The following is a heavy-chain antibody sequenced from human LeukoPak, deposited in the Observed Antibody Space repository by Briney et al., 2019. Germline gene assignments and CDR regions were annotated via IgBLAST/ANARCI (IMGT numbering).Heavy chain of an antibody. CDR2: ISWNSGSI. CDR3: AKDMSRLTAAAGTGAFDI. Sequence: PGGSLRLSCAASGFTFDDYAMHWVRQAPGKGLEWVSGISWNSGSIGYADSVKGRFTISRDNAKNSLYLQMNSLRAEDTALYYCAKDMSRLTAAAGTGAFDIWGQGTKVTVSS. CDR1: GFTFDDYA. J-gene: IGHJ3*02. V-gene: IGHV3-9*01. D-gene: IGHD6-13*01.